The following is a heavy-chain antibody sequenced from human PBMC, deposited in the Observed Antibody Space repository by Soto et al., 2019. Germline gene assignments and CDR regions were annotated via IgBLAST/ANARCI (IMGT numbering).Heavy chain of an antibody. CDR3: AKDWYSSSLAAPRKYYYYYMDV. Sequence: GGSLRLSCAASGFTFSSYAMSWVRQAPGKGLEWVSAISGSGGSTYYADSVKGRFTISRDNSKNTLYLQMNSLRAEDTAVYYCAKDWYSSSLAAPRKYYYYYMDVWGKGTTFTLPS. D-gene: IGHD6-6*01. CDR2: ISGSGGST. J-gene: IGHJ6*03. V-gene: IGHV3-23*01. CDR1: GFTFSSYA.